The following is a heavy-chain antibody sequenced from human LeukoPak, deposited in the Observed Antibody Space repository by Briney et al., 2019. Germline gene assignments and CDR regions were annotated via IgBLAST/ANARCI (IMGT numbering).Heavy chain of an antibody. CDR3: ARGATAYFDS. V-gene: IGHV6-1*01. CDR2: TYSRSKWYY. Sequence: SQTLSLTCAISGDRVSSNSVAWNWVRQSPSRGLEWLGRTYSRSKWYYDYAVSVKSRITINPDTSKNQFSLQLNSVTPEDTAVYYCARGATAYFDSWGQGTLVTVSS. CDR1: GDRVSSNSVA. D-gene: IGHD5-12*01. J-gene: IGHJ4*02.